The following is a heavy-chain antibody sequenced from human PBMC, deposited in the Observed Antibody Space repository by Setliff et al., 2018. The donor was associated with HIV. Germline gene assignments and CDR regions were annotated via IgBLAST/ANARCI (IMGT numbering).Heavy chain of an antibody. V-gene: IGHV3-30*02. CDR3: AKDRYSTGWHLDH. Sequence: GGSLRLSCAASGFTFSNYGLHWVRQAPGKGLEWLTFIRYDGTNEYYADSVKGRFSISRDNSKNTVNLQMSSLIGEDTAVYYCAKDRYSTGWHLDHWGQGTPVTVSS. J-gene: IGHJ4*02. CDR2: IRYDGTNE. D-gene: IGHD6-19*01. CDR1: GFTFSNYG.